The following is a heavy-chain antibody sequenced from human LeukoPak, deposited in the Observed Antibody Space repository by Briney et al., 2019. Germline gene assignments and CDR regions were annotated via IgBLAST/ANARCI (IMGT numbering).Heavy chain of an antibody. D-gene: IGHD1-26*01. CDR2: ISDSSTTI. V-gene: IGHV3-48*01. CDR3: ARGRPDGELRRYYYYYYMDV. CDR1: GFTFSSYN. J-gene: IGHJ6*03. Sequence: PGGSLRLSCAASGFTFSSYNMNWVRQAPGKGLEWVSYISDSSTTIYYADSVKGRFAISRDNAKNSLYLQMNSLRAEDTAVYYCARGRPDGELRRYYYYYYMDVWGKGTTVTVSS.